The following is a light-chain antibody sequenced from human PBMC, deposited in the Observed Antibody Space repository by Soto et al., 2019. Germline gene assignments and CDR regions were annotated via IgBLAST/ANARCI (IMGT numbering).Light chain of an antibody. Sequence: AIRMTLSPSSFSVSKRPRVTITCRASQGISSYLAWYQQKPGKAPELLIYAASTLQSGVPSRFSGSGSGTDFTLTISCLQSEDFATYYCQQYYSFLPVTFGQGTKVDIK. CDR3: QQYYSFLPVT. J-gene: IGKJ1*01. CDR2: AAS. V-gene: IGKV1-8*01. CDR1: QGISSY.